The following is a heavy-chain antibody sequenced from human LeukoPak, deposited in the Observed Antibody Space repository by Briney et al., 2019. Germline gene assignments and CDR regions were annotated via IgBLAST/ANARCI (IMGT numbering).Heavy chain of an antibody. CDR3: ARADRLDGGPYLIGP. CDR1: GYSFSDYY. CDR2: INPNSGGT. J-gene: IGHJ5*02. Sequence: ASVKVSCKTSGYSFSDYYMHWVRQAPGQGLEWMGWINPNSGGTSSAQKFQGRVTMTRDTSITTVYMEVSWLTSDDTAIYYCARADRLDGGPYLIGPWGQGTLVTVSS. D-gene: IGHD2-21*01. V-gene: IGHV1-2*02.